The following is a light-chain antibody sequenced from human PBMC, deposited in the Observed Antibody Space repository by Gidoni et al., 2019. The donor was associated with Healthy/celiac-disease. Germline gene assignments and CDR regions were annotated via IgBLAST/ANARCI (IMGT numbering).Light chain of an antibody. V-gene: IGKV3-11*01. CDR1: QSVSSY. CDR2: DAS. J-gene: IGKJ4*01. Sequence: ESGLTQHPATLPLSPGERATLSCRASQSVSSYLAWYQQKPGQAPRLLIYDASNRAPGIPARFSGSGSATDFTLTISSLEPEDFAVYYCQQRSNWPPLTFGGGTKVEIK. CDR3: QQRSNWPPLT.